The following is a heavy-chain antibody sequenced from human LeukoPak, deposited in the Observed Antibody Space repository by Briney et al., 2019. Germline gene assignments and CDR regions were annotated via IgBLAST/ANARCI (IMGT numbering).Heavy chain of an antibody. CDR3: ARATSFAWCYFFDL. J-gene: IGHJ4*02. CDR2: IRSSGSAT. V-gene: IGHV3-11*01. CDR1: GFTFSDYY. D-gene: IGHD5-12*01. Sequence: GGSLRLSCAASGFTFSDYYMSWIRQAPGKGLEWLSYIRSSGSATYYADSVKGRFTISRDNAKNSLYLQMEGLSAEDTAVYHCARATSFAWCYFFDLWGQGTLVTVSS.